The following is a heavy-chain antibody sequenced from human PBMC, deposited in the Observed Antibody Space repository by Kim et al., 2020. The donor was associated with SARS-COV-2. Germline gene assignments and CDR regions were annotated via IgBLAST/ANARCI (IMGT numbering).Heavy chain of an antibody. CDR1: GGTFSSYA. CDR3: ASPASGIWEGVAGTIYGMDV. V-gene: IGHV1-69*13. D-gene: IGHD6-19*01. Sequence: SVKVSCKASGGTFSSYAISWVRQAPGQGLEWMGGIIPIFGTANYAQKFQGRVTITADESTSTAYMELSSLRSEDTAVYYCASPASGIWEGVAGTIYGMDVWGQGTTVTVSS. J-gene: IGHJ6*02. CDR2: IIPIFGTA.